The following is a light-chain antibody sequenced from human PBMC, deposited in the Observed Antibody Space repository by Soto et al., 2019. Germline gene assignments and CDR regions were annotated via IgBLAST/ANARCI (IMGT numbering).Light chain of an antibody. CDR1: QSITTY. J-gene: IGKJ1*01. CDR2: GAS. CDR3: QQTYSTPRT. Sequence: DIQMAQSPSSLSASVGDRVTITCRASQSITTYLNWYQQSPGKAPKLLIHGASSLQSGVPSRFSGSGSGAEFTLTISSLQPTDIATYFCQQTYSTPRTFGQGTKVDIK. V-gene: IGKV1-39*01.